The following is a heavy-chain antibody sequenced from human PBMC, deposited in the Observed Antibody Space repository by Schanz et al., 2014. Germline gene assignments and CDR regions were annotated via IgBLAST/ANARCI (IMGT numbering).Heavy chain of an antibody. CDR1: GFTFSRHA. CDR3: AKSMYSTSWAFDF. J-gene: IGHJ4*02. D-gene: IGHD2-2*01. CDR2: ITYDGSNK. V-gene: IGHV3-30*09. Sequence: QVELVESGGGVVQPGRSLRLSCAASGFTFSRHAMHWVRQAAGKGLEWVAAITYDGSNKYYAESVKGRFAISRDNSKDTLYLQMNSLRAEDTAVYYCAKSMYSTSWAFDFWGQGAQVTVSS.